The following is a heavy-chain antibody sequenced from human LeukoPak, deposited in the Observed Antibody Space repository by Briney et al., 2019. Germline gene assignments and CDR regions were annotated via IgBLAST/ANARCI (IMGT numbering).Heavy chain of an antibody. CDR2: IYPGDSDT. V-gene: IGHV5-51*01. J-gene: IGHJ4*02. CDR1: EYSFTNHY. D-gene: IGHD3-10*01. Sequence: GESLKISCKGSEYSFTNHYIRWVRLMPGKGLEWMGIIYPGDSDTRYSPSIQGQVTISADKSISTAYLQWSSLKASDTAMYYCARRGYGSGNYYYPNWGQGTLVTVSS. CDR3: ARRGYGSGNYYYPN.